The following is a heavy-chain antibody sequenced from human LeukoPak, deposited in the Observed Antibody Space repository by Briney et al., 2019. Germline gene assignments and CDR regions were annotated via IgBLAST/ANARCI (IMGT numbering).Heavy chain of an antibody. D-gene: IGHD3-22*01. CDR1: EFTSSSYE. J-gene: IGHJ3*02. CDR2: ISSSGSTI. V-gene: IGHV3-48*03. CDR3: ARDKAYDSIDAIDI. Sequence: GGSLRLSCAASEFTSSSYEMNWVRHAPVNGLEWVSYISSSGSTIYYAYSVKVRFTIPRYNPNNTLYLQLNSLRAEDTAVYYCARDKAYDSIDAIDIWGQGKMVNVSS.